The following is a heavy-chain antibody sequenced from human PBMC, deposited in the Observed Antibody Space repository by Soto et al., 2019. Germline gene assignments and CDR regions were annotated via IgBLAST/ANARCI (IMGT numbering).Heavy chain of an antibody. V-gene: IGHV1-18*01. Sequence: GASVKVSCKASGYIFTSYGISWVRQAPGQGLEWMGWISAYNRNINYAQKLQGRVTMTTDTSTSTAYMELRSLRSDDTAVYYCARVDLGDFDFWGQGTLVTVPQ. CDR1: GYIFTSYG. J-gene: IGHJ4*02. CDR2: ISAYNRNI. D-gene: IGHD3-16*01. CDR3: ARVDLGDFDF.